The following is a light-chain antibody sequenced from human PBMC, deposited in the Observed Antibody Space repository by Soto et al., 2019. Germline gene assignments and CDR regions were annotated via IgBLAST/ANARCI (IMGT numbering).Light chain of an antibody. J-gene: IGKJ4*01. CDR1: QIVRGY. Sequence: EIVLTQSPASLSLSPGNRATLSCRASQIVRGYLAWYQQTPGQAPRLLIYDASNRATRIPARFSGSGSGTVFTLTIPRLEPEEFVVYYCHQRSNWPSTFGGATNVEI. CDR3: HQRSNWPST. V-gene: IGKV3-11*01. CDR2: DAS.